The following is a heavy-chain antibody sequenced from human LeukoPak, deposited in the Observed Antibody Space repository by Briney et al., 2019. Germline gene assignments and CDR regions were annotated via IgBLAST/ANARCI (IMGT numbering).Heavy chain of an antibody. CDR3: ARGIAGEWLPI. J-gene: IGHJ4*02. CDR1: GNSISNYY. Sequence: SGTLSLTCTVSGNSISNYYWSWIRQPPGKGLEWIGYLYFSGSTNYNPSLKSRVTISVDTSKNQFSLKLSSVTAADTAMYYCARGIAGEWLPIWGQGTLVTVSS. V-gene: IGHV4-59*01. D-gene: IGHD3-3*01. CDR2: LYFSGST.